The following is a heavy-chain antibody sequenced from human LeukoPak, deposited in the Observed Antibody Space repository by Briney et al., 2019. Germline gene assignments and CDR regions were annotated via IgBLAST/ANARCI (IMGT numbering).Heavy chain of an antibody. CDR3: AREVQLCPRGDCYSYFDY. Sequence: SETLSLTCAVYGGSFSDYYWSWIRQPPGKGLEWIGEINHSGSTNYNPSLKSRVTISVDTSKNQFSLKLNSVTAADTAVYYCAREVQLCPRGDCYSYFDYWGQGTLVTVSS. CDR1: GGSFSDYY. D-gene: IGHD2-21*02. CDR2: INHSGST. V-gene: IGHV4-34*01. J-gene: IGHJ4*02.